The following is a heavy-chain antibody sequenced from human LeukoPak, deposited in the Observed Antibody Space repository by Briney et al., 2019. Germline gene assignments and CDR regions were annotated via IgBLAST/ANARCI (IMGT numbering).Heavy chain of an antibody. J-gene: IGHJ4*02. CDR1: GFTFSNYA. CDR3: AKGSGFYDSSAYEY. CDR2: ISGNGGST. V-gene: IGHV3-23*01. Sequence: PGGSLRLSCAASGFTFSNYAVSWVRQAPGKGLEWVLGISGNGGSTYYADSVKGGFTISRDNSKNTLYLQMNSLRAEDTAVYYCAKGSGFYDSSAYEYWGQGALVTVSS. D-gene: IGHD3-22*01.